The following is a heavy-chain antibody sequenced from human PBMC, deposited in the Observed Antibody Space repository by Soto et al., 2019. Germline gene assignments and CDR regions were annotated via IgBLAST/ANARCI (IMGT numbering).Heavy chain of an antibody. V-gene: IGHV3-30*18. D-gene: IGHD3-10*01. CDR1: GFSFSGYG. CDR3: AKDYGSGSCLDY. Sequence: ESGGGVVQPGRSLRLSCAASGFSFSGYGMHWVRQAPGKGLEWVAVISYDGSKKYYPDSVKGRFTISRDNSKNTLYLQVDSLRAEDTAFYYCAKDYGSGSCLDYWGQGTLVTVSS. J-gene: IGHJ4*02. CDR2: ISYDGSKK.